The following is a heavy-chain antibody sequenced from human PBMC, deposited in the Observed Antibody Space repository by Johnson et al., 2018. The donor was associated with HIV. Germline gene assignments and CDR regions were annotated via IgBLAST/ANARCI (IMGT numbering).Heavy chain of an antibody. CDR1: GFTFSSYA. Sequence: VLLVESGGGVVQPGRSLRLSCAASGFTFSSYAMSWVRQAPGKGLEWVANIKQDGSEQYYVDSVTGRFTISRDNAKNSLYLQMNSLRAEDTAVYYCARGGSCYNAHFDIWGQGTMVTVSS. D-gene: IGHD2-15*01. V-gene: IGHV3-7*04. CDR3: ARGGSCYNAHFDI. J-gene: IGHJ3*02. CDR2: IKQDGSEQ.